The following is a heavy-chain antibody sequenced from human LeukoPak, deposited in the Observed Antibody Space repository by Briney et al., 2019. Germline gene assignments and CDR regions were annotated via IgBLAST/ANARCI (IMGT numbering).Heavy chain of an antibody. CDR3: ARDPIDY. CDR2: IRQDGSEK. V-gene: IGHV3-7*01. CDR1: GFIFSSYW. Sequence: GGSLRLSCTASGFIFSSYWMTWVRQAPGKGLEWVANIRQDGSEKNFVGSVKGRFTISRDNAKNSLYLQMHTLTAEDTAVYYCARDPIDYWGQGTLVTVTS. J-gene: IGHJ4*02.